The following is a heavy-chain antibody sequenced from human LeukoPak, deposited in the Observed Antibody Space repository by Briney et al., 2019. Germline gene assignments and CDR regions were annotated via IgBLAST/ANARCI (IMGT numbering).Heavy chain of an antibody. Sequence: SQTLSLTFAISGDSVSINSAAWTWIRQSPSRGLEWLGSTYYRSKWYNDYAVSVKSRITINADTSKNQFSLQLNSVTPEDTAVYYCARAEYSGSLYFDYWGQGTLVTVSS. J-gene: IGHJ4*02. CDR1: GDSVSINSAA. D-gene: IGHD1-26*01. CDR3: ARAEYSGSLYFDY. CDR2: TYYRSKWYN. V-gene: IGHV6-1*01.